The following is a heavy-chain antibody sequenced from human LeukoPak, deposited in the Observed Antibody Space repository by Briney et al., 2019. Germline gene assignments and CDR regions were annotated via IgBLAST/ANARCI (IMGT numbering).Heavy chain of an antibody. D-gene: IGHD3/OR15-3a*01. V-gene: IGHV3-30*03. CDR3: GGSDFWGVYYYMDV. Sequence: GGSLRLSCAASGFTFSSYGMHWVRQAPGKGLEWVAVISYDGSNKYYADSVKGRFTISRDNAKNSLYLQMNSLRAEDTAVYYCGGSDFWGVYYYMDVWGKGTTVTVSS. CDR1: GFTFSSYG. CDR2: ISYDGSNK. J-gene: IGHJ6*03.